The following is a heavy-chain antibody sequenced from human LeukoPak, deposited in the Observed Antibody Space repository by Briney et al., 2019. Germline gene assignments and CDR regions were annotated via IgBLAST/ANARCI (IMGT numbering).Heavy chain of an antibody. J-gene: IGHJ6*03. CDR2: ISGSGGST. Sequence: QPGGSLRLSCAASGFTFSSYAMTWVRQAPGKGLEWVSAISGSGGSTYYADSVKGRFTISRDNSKNTLYLQMNSLRAEDTAVYYCAKQSPIVGATPYYYYYMDVWGKGTTVTVSS. V-gene: IGHV3-23*01. CDR1: GFTFSSYA. CDR3: AKQSPIVGATPYYYYYMDV. D-gene: IGHD1-26*01.